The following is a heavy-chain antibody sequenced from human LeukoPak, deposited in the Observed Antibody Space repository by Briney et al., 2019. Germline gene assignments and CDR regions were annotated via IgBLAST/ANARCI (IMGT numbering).Heavy chain of an antibody. Sequence: ASVKVSCKASGYTFTSYGISWVRQAPGQGLGWMGWISAYNGNTNYAQKLQGRVTMTTDTSTSTAYMELRSLRSDDTAVYYCAREGGYCTNGVCSSYAFDIWGQGTMVTVSS. J-gene: IGHJ3*02. CDR1: GYTFTSYG. CDR3: AREGGYCTNGVCSSYAFDI. D-gene: IGHD2-8*01. CDR2: ISAYNGNT. V-gene: IGHV1-18*01.